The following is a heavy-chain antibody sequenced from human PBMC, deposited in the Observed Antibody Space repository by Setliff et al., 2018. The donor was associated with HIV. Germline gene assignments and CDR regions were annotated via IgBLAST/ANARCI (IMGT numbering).Heavy chain of an antibody. CDR3: ARRIIVGAISDVFDI. Sequence: SETLSLTCSVSGASIRGVNYYWNWIRQPAGKGLEWLGHIKNTGATNYSPSRKSRVTMSIDTSNKQFSLELSSVTAADTAVYYCARRIIVGAISDVFDIWGQGTLVTVSS. D-gene: IGHD1-26*01. J-gene: IGHJ3*02. CDR1: GASIRGVNYY. V-gene: IGHV4-61*09. CDR2: IKNTGAT.